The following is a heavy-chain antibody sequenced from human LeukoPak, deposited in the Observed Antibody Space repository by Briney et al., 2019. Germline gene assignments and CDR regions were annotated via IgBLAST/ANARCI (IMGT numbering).Heavy chain of an antibody. J-gene: IGHJ5*02. CDR2: IDHSGST. Sequence: SETLSLTCAVYGGSLNGYYWSWIRQPPGKRLEWIGEIDHSGSTQYNPSLKSRVTISLDTSKKQFSLKLTSLTAADTAFYYCARYGMAAEGVWWFDPWGQGTLVTVSS. V-gene: IGHV4-34*01. D-gene: IGHD6-13*01. CDR1: GGSLNGYY. CDR3: ARYGMAAEGVWWFDP.